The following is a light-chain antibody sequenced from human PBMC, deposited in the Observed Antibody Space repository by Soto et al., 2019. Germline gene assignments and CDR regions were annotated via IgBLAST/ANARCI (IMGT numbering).Light chain of an antibody. J-gene: IGLJ3*02. CDR1: SSNIGDNY. Sequence: QSVLTQPPSASGTPGQRVTISCSGSSSNIGDNYVFWYQQFPGAAPKPLICNNNQRPSGVPDRFSGAKSGTSASLSISGLRSEDEADYHCAAWDDSLSGWVFGGGTKLTVL. CDR3: AAWDDSLSGWV. V-gene: IGLV1-47*02. CDR2: NNN.